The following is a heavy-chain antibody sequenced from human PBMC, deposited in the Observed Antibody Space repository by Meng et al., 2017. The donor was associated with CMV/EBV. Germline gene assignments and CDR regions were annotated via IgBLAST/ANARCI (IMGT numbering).Heavy chain of an antibody. Sequence: ASVKVSCKASGYTFTSYGISWVRQAPGQGLEWMGWISAYNGNTNYAQKLQGRVTMTTDTSTSTAYMELRSLRSDDTAVYYCARSPHDPTYYDFWSGYYTPYYLDYWGQGTLVTVPQ. CDR2: ISAYNGNT. D-gene: IGHD3-3*01. CDR1: GYTFTSYG. V-gene: IGHV1-18*01. CDR3: ARSPHDPTYYDFWSGYYTPYYLDY. J-gene: IGHJ4*02.